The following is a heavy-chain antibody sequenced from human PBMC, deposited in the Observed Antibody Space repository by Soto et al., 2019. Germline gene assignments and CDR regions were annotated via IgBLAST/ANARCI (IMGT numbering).Heavy chain of an antibody. D-gene: IGHD3-10*01. V-gene: IGHV3-66*01. CDR3: AGARIRGVFDY. CDR2: ISNNGNT. CDR1: GFTVSSNY. J-gene: IGHJ4*02. Sequence: EVQMVESGGGLVQPGGSLRLSCAASGFTVSSNYMSWVRQAPGKGLEWVSVISNNGNTYYADSVKGRSTISRDNSMNTLYLQMNCLRVEDTSLYYCAGARIRGVFDYWGQGTLVTVSS.